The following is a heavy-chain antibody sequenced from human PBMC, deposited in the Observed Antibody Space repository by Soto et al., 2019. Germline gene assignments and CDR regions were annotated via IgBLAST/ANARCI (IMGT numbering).Heavy chain of an antibody. D-gene: IGHD1-1*01. Sequence: QVHLVQSGAEVKKPGASVKLSCKGSGYGFTTYGIPWVRQAPGQGLEWMAWISAHNGNTNYAQKVQGRVTVTRDTPTSTAYMELRSLRYDDTAVYYCAGGRYGDYWGQGALVTVSS. J-gene: IGHJ4*02. CDR2: ISAHNGNT. CDR1: GYGFTTYG. CDR3: AGGRYGDY. V-gene: IGHV1-18*01.